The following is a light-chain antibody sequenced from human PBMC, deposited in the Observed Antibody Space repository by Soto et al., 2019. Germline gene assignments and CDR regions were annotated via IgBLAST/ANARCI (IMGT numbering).Light chain of an antibody. CDR3: CSYAGNNILV. CDR1: SSDVGSYNY. Sequence: QSVLTQPRSVSGSPGQSLTISCTGASSDVGSYNYVSWYQQYPGKAPKLMIYDVTKRPSGVPDRFSGSKSGNTASLSISGLQAADEADYYCCSYAGNNILVFGGGTKVTVL. CDR2: DVT. J-gene: IGLJ2*01. V-gene: IGLV2-11*01.